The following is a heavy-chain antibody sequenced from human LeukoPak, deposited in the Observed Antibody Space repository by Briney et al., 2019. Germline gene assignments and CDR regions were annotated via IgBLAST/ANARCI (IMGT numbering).Heavy chain of an antibody. CDR2: ISYDGSNK. V-gene: IGHV3-30*03. J-gene: IGHJ5*02. CDR1: GFTFSSYG. CDR3: ARDLYFGELLGGVDP. D-gene: IGHD3-10*01. Sequence: GGSLRLPCAASGFTFSSYGMHWVRQAPGKGLEWVAVISYDGSNKYYADSVKGRFTISRDNSKNTLYLQMNSLRAEDTAVYYCARDLYFGELLGGVDPWGQGTLVTVSS.